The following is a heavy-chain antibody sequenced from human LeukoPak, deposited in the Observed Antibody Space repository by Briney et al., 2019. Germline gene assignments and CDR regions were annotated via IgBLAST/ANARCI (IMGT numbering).Heavy chain of an antibody. V-gene: IGHV5-51*01. CDR3: ARHSRGLLSKTSSTSYDY. Sequence: GESLKISCKGSGYSVTSYWIGWVRQMPGKGLGWIGIIYPGDSDTRYSPSFQGQVTISADKSISTAYLQWSSLKASDTAMYYCARHSRGLLSKTSSTSYDYWGQGTLVTVSS. CDR1: GYSVTSYW. CDR2: IYPGDSDT. J-gene: IGHJ4*02. D-gene: IGHD2-2*01.